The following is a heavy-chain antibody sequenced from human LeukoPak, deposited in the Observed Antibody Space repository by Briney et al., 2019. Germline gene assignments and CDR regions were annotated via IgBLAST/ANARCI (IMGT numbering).Heavy chain of an antibody. J-gene: IGHJ6*03. CDR3: ARIKAAKYYYYYMDV. D-gene: IGHD2-15*01. V-gene: IGHV4-59*12. Sequence: PSETLSLTCTVSGGSISSYYWSWIRQPPGKGLEWIGYIYYSGSTNYNPSLKSRVTISVDTSKNQFSLKLSSVTAADTAVYYCARIKAAKYYYYYMDVWGKGTTVTVSS. CDR2: IYYSGST. CDR1: GGSISSYY.